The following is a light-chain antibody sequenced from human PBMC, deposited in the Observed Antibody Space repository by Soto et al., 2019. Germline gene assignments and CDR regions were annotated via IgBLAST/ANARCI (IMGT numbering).Light chain of an antibody. CDR2: GAF. Sequence: EILMTQSPGTLSASPGDRAILSCMASQSISSNLAWCQQRPGQTPRLLIYGAFTRSAGIPARFSGSGSGTEFTLTIPSLQPEDFAVYYCQQYISWPTFGQGTKVEMK. J-gene: IGKJ1*01. CDR3: QQYISWPT. CDR1: QSISSN. V-gene: IGKV3-15*01.